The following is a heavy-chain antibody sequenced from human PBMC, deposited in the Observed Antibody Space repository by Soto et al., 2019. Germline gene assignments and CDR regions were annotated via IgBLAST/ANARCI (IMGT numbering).Heavy chain of an antibody. D-gene: IGHD5-12*01. CDR1: GYPFTSYH. CDR2: INPTEGRT. Sequence: QVQLVQSGAEVRKPGASLKLSCQTSGYPFTSYHMHWVRQAPGQGLEWMGVINPTEGRTRYSQRFQDRVTMTRETSTSTFYLELSSLRSEDTATYFCARGREYSFGYNWFDPWGQGTLVTVSS. V-gene: IGHV1-46*01. J-gene: IGHJ5*02. CDR3: ARGREYSFGYNWFDP.